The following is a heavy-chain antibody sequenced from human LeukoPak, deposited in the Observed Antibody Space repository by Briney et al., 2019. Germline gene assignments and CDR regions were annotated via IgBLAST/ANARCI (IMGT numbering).Heavy chain of an antibody. J-gene: IGHJ4*02. CDR3: ASKFPYCSGGSCAL. D-gene: IGHD2-15*01. Sequence: PGGSLRLSCAASGLTFSSHWMSWVRQAPWQGLEWVANISPDGDRENYVDSVKGRFSISRDNAKNSLFLQMHSLRVEDTAVYYCASKFPYCSGGSCALGGPGTLVTVSS. CDR1: GLTFSSHW. CDR2: ISPDGDRE. V-gene: IGHV3-7*01.